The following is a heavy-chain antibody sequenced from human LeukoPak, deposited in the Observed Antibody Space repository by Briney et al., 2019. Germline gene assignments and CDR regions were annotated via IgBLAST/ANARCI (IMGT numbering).Heavy chain of an antibody. J-gene: IGHJ4*02. CDR1: GGSISSYY. CDR2: IYYSGST. D-gene: IGHD1-26*01. CDR3: ASPTVVGATSDY. V-gene: IGHV4-39*07. Sequence: NSSETLSLTCTVSGGSISSYYWGWIRQPPGKGLEWIGSIYYSGSTYYNPSLKSRVTISVDTSKNQFSLKLSSVTAADTAVYYCASPTVVGATSDYWGQGTLVTVSS.